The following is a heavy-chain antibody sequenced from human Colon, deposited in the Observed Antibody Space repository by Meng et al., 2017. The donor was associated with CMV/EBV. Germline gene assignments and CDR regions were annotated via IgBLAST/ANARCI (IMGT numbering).Heavy chain of an antibody. V-gene: IGHV3-21*01. Sequence: GGLRLSCAASGFTFDTYSMNWVRQAPGKGLEWVSSLSSSSSFIYYADSVKGRFTISRDNAKNSLYLQLDSLRAEDTAVYYCARGHDFDYWGQGTLVTVSS. CDR3: ARGHDFDY. CDR2: LSSSSSFI. J-gene: IGHJ4*02. CDR1: GFTFDTYS.